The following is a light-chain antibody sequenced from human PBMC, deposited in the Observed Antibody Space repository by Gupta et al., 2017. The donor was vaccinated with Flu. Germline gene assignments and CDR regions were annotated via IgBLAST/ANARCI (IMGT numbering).Light chain of an antibody. CDR2: DAS. Sequence: EIVLTQSPVTLSLSPGETATLSCRASQSISNYLAWFQQKPGQAPSLLFFDASNRAIGVPARFSGSGSGTDFTLTSRGPEREDSAFYCWQQRSNLWTFGQGTKVEI. CDR1: QSISNY. J-gene: IGKJ1*01. CDR3: QQRSNLWT. V-gene: IGKV3-11*01.